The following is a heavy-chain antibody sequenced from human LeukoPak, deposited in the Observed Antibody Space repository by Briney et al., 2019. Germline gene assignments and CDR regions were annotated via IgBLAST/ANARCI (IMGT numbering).Heavy chain of an antibody. Sequence: GASMKVSCKASGYTFTAYYMHWVRQAPGQGLEWMGWIDTNSGGTNYAQKFQGRVTITRDTSIGTAYMELSSLISDDTAVYYCASEAYCSGGSCSLHRVASWGQGTLVTVSS. CDR3: ASEAYCSGGSCSLHRVAS. V-gene: IGHV1-2*02. J-gene: IGHJ4*02. D-gene: IGHD2-15*01. CDR2: IDTNSGGT. CDR1: GYTFTAYY.